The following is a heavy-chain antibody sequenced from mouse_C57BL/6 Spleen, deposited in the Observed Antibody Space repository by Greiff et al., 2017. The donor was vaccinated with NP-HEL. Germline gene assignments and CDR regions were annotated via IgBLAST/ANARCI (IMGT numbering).Heavy chain of an antibody. Sequence: VQLQQSGAELVRPGTSVKVSCKASGYAFTNYLIEWVKQRPGQGLEWIGVINPGSGGTNYNEKFKGKATLTADKSSSTAYMQLSSLTSEDSAVYFCARCGDYDGMDYWGQGTSVTVSS. J-gene: IGHJ4*01. CDR1: GYAFTNYL. CDR2: INPGSGGT. V-gene: IGHV1-54*01. CDR3: ARCGDYDGMDY.